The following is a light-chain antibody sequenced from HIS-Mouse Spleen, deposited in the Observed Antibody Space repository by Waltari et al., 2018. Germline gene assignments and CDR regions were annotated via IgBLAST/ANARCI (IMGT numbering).Light chain of an antibody. V-gene: IGKV1-8*01. Sequence: AIRMTQSPSSLSASTGDRVTITCRANQGISSYLAWYQQKPGKAPKLLIYAASTLQSGVPSRFSGSGSGTDFTLTISCLQSEDFATYYCQQYYSYLGTFGQGTKVEIK. J-gene: IGKJ1*01. CDR1: QGISSY. CDR2: AAS. CDR3: QQYYSYLGT.